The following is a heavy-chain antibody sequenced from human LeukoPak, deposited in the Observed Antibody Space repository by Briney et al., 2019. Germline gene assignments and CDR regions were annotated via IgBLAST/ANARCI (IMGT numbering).Heavy chain of an antibody. CDR1: GFTFRSYG. Sequence: PGGSLRLSCAAPGFTFRSYGMHWVRQAPGKGLEWVAVIWYDGSKKYYADSVKGRFTISRDNSKNTLYLQMNSLRAEDTAVYYCARGIYESSGSLDYWGQGTLVTVSS. J-gene: IGHJ4*02. CDR3: ARGIYESSGSLDY. V-gene: IGHV3-33*01. D-gene: IGHD3-22*01. CDR2: IWYDGSKK.